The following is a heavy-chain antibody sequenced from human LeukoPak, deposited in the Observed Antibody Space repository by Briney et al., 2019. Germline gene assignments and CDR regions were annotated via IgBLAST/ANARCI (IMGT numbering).Heavy chain of an antibody. CDR2: ISGSGGGT. CDR3: AKNGDNYWYFDL. J-gene: IGHJ2*01. D-gene: IGHD7-27*01. Sequence: GGSLRLSCAASGFTFSSYAMSWVRQAPGKGLEWVSGISGSGGGTYNADSVKGRFTISRDNSKNTLYLQMNSLRAEDTAVYYCAKNGDNYWYFDLWGRGTLVTVSS. V-gene: IGHV3-23*01. CDR1: GFTFSSYA.